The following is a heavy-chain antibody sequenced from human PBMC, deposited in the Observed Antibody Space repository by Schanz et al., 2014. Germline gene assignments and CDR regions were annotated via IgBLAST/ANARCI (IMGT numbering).Heavy chain of an antibody. J-gene: IGHJ5*02. CDR2: IYHSGST. CDR1: GGSISSSNW. Sequence: QVQLQESGPGLVKPSGTLSLTCAVSGGSISSSNWWSWVRQPPGKGLGWIGEIYHSGSTNYKPSPKVRVTISADKSKNQFSRKLRSVTAADTAVYYCARRSVSPSGNSYGYVVAWFDPWGQGTLVTVSS. CDR3: ARRSVSPSGNSYGYVVAWFDP. V-gene: IGHV4-4*02. D-gene: IGHD5-18*01.